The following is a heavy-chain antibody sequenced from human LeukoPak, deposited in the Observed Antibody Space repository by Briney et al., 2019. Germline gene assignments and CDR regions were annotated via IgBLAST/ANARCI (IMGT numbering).Heavy chain of an antibody. Sequence: GGSLSLSCAASGFTFSSHAMSWVRQAPGKGLEWVSVIYSGGSTYYADSVKGRFTISRDNSKNTLYLQMNSLRAEDTAVYYCAREGGNYYFDYWGQGTLVTVSS. D-gene: IGHD1-7*01. J-gene: IGHJ4*02. CDR3: AREGGNYYFDY. V-gene: IGHV3-66*02. CDR1: GFTFSSHA. CDR2: IYSGGST.